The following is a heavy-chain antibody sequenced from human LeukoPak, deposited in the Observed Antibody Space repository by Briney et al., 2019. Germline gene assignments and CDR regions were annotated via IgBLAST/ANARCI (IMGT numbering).Heavy chain of an antibody. CDR3: AKEYCSGGSCYPHDAFDV. CDR1: GFTFSSYG. D-gene: IGHD2-15*01. CDR2: ISYDGTNK. J-gene: IGHJ3*01. V-gene: IGHV3-30*18. Sequence: GRSLRLSCAASGFTFSSYGMHWVRQAPGKGLEWVAVISYDGTNKYYADSVKGRFTISRDNSKNTLYLQMNSLRAEDTAVYYCAKEYCSGGSCYPHDAFDVWGQGTMVTVSS.